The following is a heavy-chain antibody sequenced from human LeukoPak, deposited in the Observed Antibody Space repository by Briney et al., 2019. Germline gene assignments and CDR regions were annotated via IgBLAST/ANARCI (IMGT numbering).Heavy chain of an antibody. CDR1: GGSISSSSYY. J-gene: IGHJ4*02. V-gene: IGHV4-39*01. D-gene: IGHD3-9*01. CDR2: IYYSGST. CDR3: ARHYDILTGYPDY. Sequence: PSETLSLTCTVSGGSISSSSYYWGWIRQPPGKGLEWIGSIYYSGSTYYNPSLKSRVTISVDTSKNQFSLKLSSVTAADTAVYYCARHYDILTGYPDYWGQGTLVTVSS.